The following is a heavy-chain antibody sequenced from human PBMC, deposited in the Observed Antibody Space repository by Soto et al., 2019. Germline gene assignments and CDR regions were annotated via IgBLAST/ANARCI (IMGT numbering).Heavy chain of an antibody. D-gene: IGHD4-4*01. CDR2: IIPTFGTA. Sequence: GSSVKVSYTASGGTFSSYASSWVRQAPGQGLEWMGGIIPTFGTANYAQKFQGRVTITADESTSTAYMELSSLRSEDTAVYYCARDTVTRIYYYYGMDVWGQGTTVTVSS. J-gene: IGHJ6*02. CDR1: GGTFSSYA. CDR3: ARDTVTRIYYYYGMDV. V-gene: IGHV1-69*13.